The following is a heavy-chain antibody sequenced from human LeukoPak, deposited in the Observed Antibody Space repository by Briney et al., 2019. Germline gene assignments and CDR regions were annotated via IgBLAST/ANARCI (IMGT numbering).Heavy chain of an antibody. CDR3: ARGRDCTSGVCYSTYYYYYYYMDV. CDR1: GFNFSSFW. CDR2: IKQDGSDE. Sequence: GGSLRLSCAASGFNFSSFWMTWVRQAPGKGLEWVANIKQDGSDEYYVDSVKGRFTISRDNAKNSLYLQMNSLRAEDTAVYYCARGRDCTSGVCYSTYYYYYYYMDVWGKGTTVTVSS. V-gene: IGHV3-7*01. J-gene: IGHJ6*03. D-gene: IGHD2-8*01.